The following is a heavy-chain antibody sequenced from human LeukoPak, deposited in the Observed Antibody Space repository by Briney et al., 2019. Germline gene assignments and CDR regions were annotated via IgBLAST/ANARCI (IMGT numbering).Heavy chain of an antibody. Sequence: GASVKVSCKASGYTFTGYYMHWVRQAPGQGLEWMGWINPNSGGTNYAQKFQGRVTMTRDTSISTAYMELSRLRSDDTAVYYCARDLHYDFWSGYNYYYYYMDVWGKGTTVTVSS. V-gene: IGHV1-2*02. D-gene: IGHD3-3*01. CDR2: INPNSGGT. CDR1: GYTFTGYY. J-gene: IGHJ6*03. CDR3: ARDLHYDFWSGYNYYYYYMDV.